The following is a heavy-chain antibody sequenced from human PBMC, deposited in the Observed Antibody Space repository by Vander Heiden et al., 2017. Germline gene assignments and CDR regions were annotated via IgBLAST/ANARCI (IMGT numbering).Heavy chain of an antibody. V-gene: IGHV5-51*03. CDR3: WRVLLGYYEGIGD. J-gene: IGHJ4*02. CDR2: SYRSDSET. D-gene: IGHD3-9*01. Sequence: DVQLVQSGAEETKPGESLKIYCKGSGYSFTSYWLGRGRQLPGNGLGWRGISYRSDSETRDSPSLQGQVTISADKANNTAFLQWSRMRASDTAIYCGWRVLLGYYEGIGDGGQGTLVNLSS. CDR1: GYSFTSYW.